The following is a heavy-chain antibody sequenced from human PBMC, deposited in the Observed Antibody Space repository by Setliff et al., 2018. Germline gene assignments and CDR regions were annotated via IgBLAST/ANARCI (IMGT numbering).Heavy chain of an antibody. V-gene: IGHV1-46*01. Sequence: ASVKVSCKASGYSFTSYYIHWVRQAPGLGLEWMGIISPSGSSASYAQKFQGRVTMTRDTPTSTVYMELSSLRSEDTAVYYCAREFPYVDTGAYYFDYWGQGTLVTVSS. J-gene: IGHJ4*02. D-gene: IGHD5-18*01. CDR3: AREFPYVDTGAYYFDY. CDR1: GYSFTSYY. CDR2: ISPSGSSA.